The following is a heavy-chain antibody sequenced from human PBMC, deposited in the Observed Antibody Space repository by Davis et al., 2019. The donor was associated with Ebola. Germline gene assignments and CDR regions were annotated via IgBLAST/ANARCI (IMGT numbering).Heavy chain of an antibody. V-gene: IGHV4-59*01. CDR3: ARLSPLGLRLGETYNWFDP. J-gene: IGHJ5*02. CDR1: GGSISSYY. D-gene: IGHD3-16*01. Sequence: MPSETLSLTCTVSGGSISSYYWTWIRQPPGKGLEWMGHLFYGGSTNYNPSLKSRVTISLDTSKNQLSLRLISVTAADTAVYYCARLSPLGLRLGETYNWFDPWGPGTLVTVSS. CDR2: LFYGGST.